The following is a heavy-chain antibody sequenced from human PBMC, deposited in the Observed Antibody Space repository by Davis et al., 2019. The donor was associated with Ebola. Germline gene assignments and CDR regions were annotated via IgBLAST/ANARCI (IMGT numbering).Heavy chain of an antibody. V-gene: IGHV4-34*01. J-gene: IGHJ5*02. CDR2: INHSGIT. CDR1: GGSFSGYY. CDR3: ARGRGYSSSGGKFDP. Sequence: MPSETLSLTCAVYGGSFSGYYWSWIRQPPGKGLEWIGEINHSGITNYNPSLKSRVTISVDTSKNQFSLKLSSVTAADTAVYYCARGRGYSSSGGKFDPWGQGTLVTVSS. D-gene: IGHD6-6*01.